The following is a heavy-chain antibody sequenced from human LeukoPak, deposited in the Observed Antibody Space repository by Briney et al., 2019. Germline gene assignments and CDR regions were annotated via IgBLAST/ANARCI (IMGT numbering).Heavy chain of an antibody. CDR1: GFTFSDYY. J-gene: IGHJ4*02. CDR3: ARVRVGATCFGF. D-gene: IGHD1-26*01. Sequence: SGGSLRLSCAASGFTFSDYYMSWIRQAPGKGLEWVSYISGTGSYTNYADSVKGRFTVSRDNAKNSLYLQMNSLRAEDTAIYYCARVRVGATCFGFWGQGTLVIVSS. CDR2: ISGTGSYT. V-gene: IGHV3-11*05.